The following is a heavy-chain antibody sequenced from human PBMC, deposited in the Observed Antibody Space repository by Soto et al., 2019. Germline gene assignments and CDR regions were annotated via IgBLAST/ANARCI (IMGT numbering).Heavy chain of an antibody. J-gene: IGHJ4*02. D-gene: IGHD3-22*01. CDR2: IYHTGST. Sequence: QVQLQESGSGLVKPSQTLSLTCTVSGDSISSGGYSWSWIRQPPRQGLEWIGYIYHTGSTSYSPSLKSRVTMSVDNSKNPFSLSLNSVTAADTAIYYCARAPYGPSGYYFDTWGQGALFTVSS. CDR1: GDSISSGGYS. CDR3: ARAPYGPSGYYFDT. V-gene: IGHV4-30-2*01.